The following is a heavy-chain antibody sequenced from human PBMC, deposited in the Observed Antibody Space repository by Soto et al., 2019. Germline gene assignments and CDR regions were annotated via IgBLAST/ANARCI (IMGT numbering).Heavy chain of an antibody. V-gene: IGHV4-30-4*01. CDR2: IFPSGAT. D-gene: IGHD2-2*02. J-gene: IGHJ2*01. Sequence: QVQLQESGPGLVKPSQTLSLMCTVSGAPISGGDYHWSWIRQPPGKGLEWIGYIFPSGATHYNSSLGSRITMSVETSKSHFSLKLTSVTAAGTAVYFCARGSAAIRYFDLWGRGTLVTVSS. CDR3: ARGSAAIRYFDL. CDR1: GAPISGGDYH.